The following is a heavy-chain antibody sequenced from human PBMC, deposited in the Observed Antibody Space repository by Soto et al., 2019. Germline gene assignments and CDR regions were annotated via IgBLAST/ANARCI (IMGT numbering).Heavy chain of an antibody. CDR2: ISANNVNT. D-gene: IGHD2-2*01. CDR3: ARGQYGDY. J-gene: IGHJ4*02. Sequence: QVHLVQSGAEVKKPGASVKVSCKGSGYAFTTYGITWVRQVPGQGLEWMGWISANNVNTNYAQKRQGRLTVTRATPTSSAYMELRSLRSDYTAVYYCARGQYGDYWGQGALVTVSS. V-gene: IGHV1-18*01. CDR1: GYAFTTYG.